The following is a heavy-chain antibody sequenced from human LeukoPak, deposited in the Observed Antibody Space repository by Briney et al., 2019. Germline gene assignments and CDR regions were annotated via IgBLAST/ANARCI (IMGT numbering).Heavy chain of an antibody. CDR3: ARGGGYSYGYYYYYGMDV. J-gene: IGHJ6*02. CDR2: TNPNSGNT. Sequence: ASVKVSCKASGGTFSSYAISWVRQATGQGLEWMGWTNPNSGNTGYAQKFQGRVTMTRNTSISTAYMELSSLRSEDTAVYYCARGGGYSYGYYYYYGMDVWGQGTTVTVSS. CDR1: GGTFSSYA. D-gene: IGHD5-18*01. V-gene: IGHV1-8*02.